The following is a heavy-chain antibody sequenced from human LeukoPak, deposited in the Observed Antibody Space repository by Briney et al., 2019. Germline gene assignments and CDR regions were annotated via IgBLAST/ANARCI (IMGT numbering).Heavy chain of an antibody. J-gene: IGHJ6*02. V-gene: IGHV4-34*01. CDR1: GGSFSGYY. CDR2: INHSGST. Sequence: SETLSLTCAVYGGSFSGYYWSWIRQPPGKGLEWIGEINHSGSTNYNPSLKSRVTISVDTSKNQFSLKLSSVTAADTAVYYCARGDIVVVPAAISYYYYGMDVWGQGTTVTVSS. CDR3: ARGDIVVVPAAISYYYYGMDV. D-gene: IGHD2-2*02.